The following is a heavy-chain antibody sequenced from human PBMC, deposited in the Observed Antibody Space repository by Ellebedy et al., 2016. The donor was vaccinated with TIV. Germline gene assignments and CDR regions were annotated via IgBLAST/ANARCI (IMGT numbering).Heavy chain of an antibody. CDR2: ISYDGSNK. V-gene: IGHV3-30-3*02. CDR3: ARALLRYFDWFDY. J-gene: IGHJ4*02. Sequence: GESLKISXAASGFTFSSYAMHWVRQAPGKGLEWVAVISYDGSNKYYADSEKGRFTISRDNSKNTLYLQMNSLRAEDTAVYYCARALLRYFDWFDYWGQGTLVTVSS. D-gene: IGHD3-9*01. CDR1: GFTFSSYA.